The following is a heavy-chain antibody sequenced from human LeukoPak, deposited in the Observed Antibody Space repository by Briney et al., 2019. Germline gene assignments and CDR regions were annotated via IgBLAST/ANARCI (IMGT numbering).Heavy chain of an antibody. CDR3: ARLTFFYSSAWYLSHYFDY. D-gene: IGHD6-13*01. CDR1: GYSFTNYW. J-gene: IGHJ4*02. CDR2: FYPGDSDT. Sequence: GESLKISCQASGYSFTNYWIGWVRQMPGKGLEWMGIFYPGDSDTKYSPSFQGQVSMSADKSTTTAYLQWSSLKASDTAMYYCARLTFFYSSAWYLSHYFDYWGQGTLVTVSS. V-gene: IGHV5-51*01.